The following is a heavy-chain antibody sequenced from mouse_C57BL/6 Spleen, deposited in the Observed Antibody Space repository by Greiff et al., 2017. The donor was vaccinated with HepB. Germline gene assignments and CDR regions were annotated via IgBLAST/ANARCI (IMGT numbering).Heavy chain of an antibody. V-gene: IGHV5-6*01. J-gene: IGHJ2*01. D-gene: IGHD1-1*01. CDR2: ISSGGSYT. CDR1: GFTFSSYG. Sequence: DVQLVESGGDLVKPGGSLKLSCAASGFTFSSYGMSWVRQTPDKRLEWVATISSGGSYTYYPDSVKGRFTISRDNAKNTLYLQMSSLKSEDTAMYYCARHYYGSSSYFDYWGQGTTLTVSS. CDR3: ARHYYGSSSYFDY.